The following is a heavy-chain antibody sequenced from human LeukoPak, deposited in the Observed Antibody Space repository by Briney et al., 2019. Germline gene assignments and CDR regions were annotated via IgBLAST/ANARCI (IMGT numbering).Heavy chain of an antibody. J-gene: IGHJ4*02. CDR2: IYSSGST. D-gene: IGHD3-10*02. Sequence: PSETLSLTCIVSGGSFSSGDYYWSWIRQPPGEGLEWIGYIYSSGSTYYNPSLRSRLTISVDTSKNQFSLKLISVTAADTAVYYCARCSGYYFFDYWGQGALVTVSS. CDR1: GGSFSSGDYY. V-gene: IGHV4-30-4*01. CDR3: ARCSGYYFFDY.